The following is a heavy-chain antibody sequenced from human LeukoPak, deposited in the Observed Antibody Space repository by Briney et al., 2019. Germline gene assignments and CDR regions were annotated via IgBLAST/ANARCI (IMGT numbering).Heavy chain of an antibody. V-gene: IGHV3-23*01. J-gene: IGHJ6*04. CDR2: ISPSGDAS. CDR3: VRKVYYYTDV. Sequence: PGVSLRLSCAASGGTLGRYAVNWAREAPGRGLECVSYISPSGDASVYAESVKGRLTISRDNSKNMVYLHLDSLRAEETAKYYCVRKVYYYTDVWGNGTTVTVSS. CDR1: GGTLGRYA. D-gene: IGHD3-3*01.